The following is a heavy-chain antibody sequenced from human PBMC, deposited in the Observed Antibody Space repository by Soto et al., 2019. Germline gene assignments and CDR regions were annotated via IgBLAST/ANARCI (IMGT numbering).Heavy chain of an antibody. V-gene: IGHV1-18*01. CDR1: GYTFTSYG. J-gene: IGHJ3*02. D-gene: IGHD3-16*01. CDR2: ISAYNGNT. Sequence: QVQLVQSGAEVKKPGASVKVSCKASGYTFTSYGISRVRQAPGQGLEWMGWISAYNGNTNYAQELQGRVTMTTHTSTSKAYMELRSLRSHDPDVYYCAGVRLGEPGGAFDIWGQGTMVTLSS. CDR3: AGVRLGEPGGAFDI.